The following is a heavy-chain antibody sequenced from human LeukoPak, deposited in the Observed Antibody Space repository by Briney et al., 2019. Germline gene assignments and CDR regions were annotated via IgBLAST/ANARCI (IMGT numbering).Heavy chain of an antibody. D-gene: IGHD3-9*01. V-gene: IGHV3-64*05. Sequence: GSLRLSCSASGFTFSSYAMHWVRQAPGKGLEYVSAISSNGGSTYYADSVKGRFTISRDNSKNTLYVQMSSLRAEDTAVYYCARYLDRSFDYWGQGTLVTVSS. J-gene: IGHJ4*02. CDR3: ARYLDRSFDY. CDR2: ISSNGGST. CDR1: GFTFSSYA.